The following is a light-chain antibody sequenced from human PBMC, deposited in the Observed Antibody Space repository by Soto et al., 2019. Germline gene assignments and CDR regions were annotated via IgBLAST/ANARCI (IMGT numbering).Light chain of an antibody. J-gene: IGLJ3*02. Sequence: QSVLTQSPSVSAAPGQKVTISCSGSSSNIGNNYVSWYQQLPGTAPKLLIYENNKRPSGIPDRFSGSKSGTSATLGITGLQTGDEADYYCGTWDSSLSVWVFGGGTKLTVL. V-gene: IGLV1-51*02. CDR3: GTWDSSLSVWV. CDR1: SSNIGNNY. CDR2: ENN.